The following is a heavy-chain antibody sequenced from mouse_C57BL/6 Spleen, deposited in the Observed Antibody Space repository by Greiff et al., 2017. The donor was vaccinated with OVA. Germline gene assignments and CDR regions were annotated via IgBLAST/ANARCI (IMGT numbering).Heavy chain of an antibody. CDR2: IDPEDGET. CDR3: DKGGYYGYYAMDY. V-gene: IGHV14-2*01. Sequence: VQLKESGAELVKPGASVKLSCTASGFNIKDYYMHWVKQRTGQGLEWIGRIDPEDGETKYAPKFQGKATITADTSSNTAYLQLSSLTSEDTAVYYSDKGGYYGYYAMDYWGQGTSVTVSS. J-gene: IGHJ4*01. CDR1: GFNIKDYY. D-gene: IGHD1-1*01.